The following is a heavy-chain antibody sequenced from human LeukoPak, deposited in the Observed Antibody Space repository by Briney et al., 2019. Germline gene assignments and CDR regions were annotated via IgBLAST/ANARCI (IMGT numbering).Heavy chain of an antibody. V-gene: IGHV4-38-2*02. CDR2: IYHSGST. J-gene: IGHJ4*02. D-gene: IGHD3-3*01. CDR3: ARVRTIFGVVIISPRVDY. CDR1: GYSFSSGYY. Sequence: PSETLSLTCTVSGYSFSSGYYWGWIRQPPGKGLEWIGSIYHSGSTYYNPSLKSRVTISVDTSKNQFSLKLSSVTAADTAVYYCARVRTIFGVVIISPRVDYWGQGTLVTVSS.